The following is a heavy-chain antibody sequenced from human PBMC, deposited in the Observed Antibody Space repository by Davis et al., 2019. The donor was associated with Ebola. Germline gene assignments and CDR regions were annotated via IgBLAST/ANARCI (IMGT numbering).Heavy chain of an antibody. Sequence: PGGSLRLSCAASGFTFSSYGMHWVRQASGKGLEWVAFIRFDGTDKYYADSVKGRFTISRDNSKNTLYLQMNSLRAEDTAVYYCAKLELRGYWGQGTLVTVSS. CDR2: IRFDGTDK. V-gene: IGHV3-30*02. CDR3: AKLELRGY. D-gene: IGHD1-7*01. J-gene: IGHJ4*02. CDR1: GFTFSSYG.